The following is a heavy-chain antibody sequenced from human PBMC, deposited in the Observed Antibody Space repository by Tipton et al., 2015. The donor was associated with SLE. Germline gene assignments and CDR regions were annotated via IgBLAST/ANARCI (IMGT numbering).Heavy chain of an antibody. CDR2: ITYSGST. CDR1: GGSFSDYY. J-gene: IGHJ6*03. D-gene: IGHD3/OR15-3a*01. Sequence: LRLSCAVYGGSFSDYYWSWIRQPPGKGLEWIGEITYSGSTNYNPSLRSRVTISVDTSKNQFSLRLSSVTAADTAVYYCARAPGLDRDYYYYYYMDVWGKGTTVTVSS. V-gene: IGHV4-34*01. CDR3: ARAPGLDRDYYYYYYMDV.